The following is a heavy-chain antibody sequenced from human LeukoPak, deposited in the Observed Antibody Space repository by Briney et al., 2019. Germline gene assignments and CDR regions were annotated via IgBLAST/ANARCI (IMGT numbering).Heavy chain of an antibody. CDR1: GVSVSSFY. V-gene: IGHV4-4*07. D-gene: IGHD3-3*01. Sequence: KTSETLSLTCTVSGVSVSSFYWTWIRQPAGKGLEWIGRIYATGNTNFNPSLKSRVTISVDTSKNQFPLKLSSVTAADTAVYYCARLNYDFWRGYYFDYWGQGTLVTVSS. CDR3: ARLNYDFWRGYYFDY. CDR2: IYATGNT. J-gene: IGHJ4*02.